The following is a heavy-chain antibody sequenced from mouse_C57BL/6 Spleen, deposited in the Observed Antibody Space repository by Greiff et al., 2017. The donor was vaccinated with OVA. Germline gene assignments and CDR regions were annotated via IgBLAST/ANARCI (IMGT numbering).Heavy chain of an antibody. CDR1: GFTFSSYT. V-gene: IGHV5-9*01. J-gene: IGHJ3*01. Sequence: EVNVVESGGGLVKPGGSLKLSCAASGFTFSSYTMSWVRQTPEKRLEWVATISGGGGNTYYPDSVKGRFTISRDNAKNTLYLQMSSLRSEDTALYYCARRGYYEFAYWGQGTLVTVSA. CDR2: ISGGGGNT. D-gene: IGHD2-4*01. CDR3: ARRGYYEFAY.